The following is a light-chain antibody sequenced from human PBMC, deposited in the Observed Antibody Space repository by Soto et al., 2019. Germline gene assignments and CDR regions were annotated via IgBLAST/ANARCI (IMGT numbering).Light chain of an antibody. V-gene: IGKV3-15*01. CDR2: GAS. J-gene: IGKJ4*01. CDR3: QQYDNWPPLT. Sequence: EIVMTQSPATLSVSPGEGATLSCRASQSVSNTLAWSQQNPGQPPRLLIYGASSRAAGVAARFSGCGSGTEFTRTIPSLQSEDFAVYYCQQYDNWPPLTFGGGTRVDIK. CDR1: QSVSNT.